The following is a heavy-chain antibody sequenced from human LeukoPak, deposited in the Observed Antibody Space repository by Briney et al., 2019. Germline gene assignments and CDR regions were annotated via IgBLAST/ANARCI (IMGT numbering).Heavy chain of an antibody. V-gene: IGHV3-74*01. Sequence: PGGSLRLSCAVSGFTFSSYWMHWVRQAPGKGLVWVSRINSDGSSTSYADSVKGRFTISRDNAKNTLYLQMNSLRAEDTAVYYCASADYYDSSALDYWGQGTLVTVSS. CDR2: INSDGSST. D-gene: IGHD3-22*01. CDR3: ASADYYDSSALDY. J-gene: IGHJ4*02. CDR1: GFTFSSYW.